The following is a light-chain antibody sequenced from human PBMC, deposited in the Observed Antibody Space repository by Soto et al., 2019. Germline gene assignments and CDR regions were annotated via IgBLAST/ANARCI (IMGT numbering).Light chain of an antibody. CDR2: DVS. CDR1: SSDVGGYNY. CDR3: SSYTSSSTVL. J-gene: IGLJ2*01. Sequence: QSALTQPASVSGSPGQSVTISCTGTSSDVGGYNYVSWYQHHPAKAPKLMIFDVSNRPSWVSYRFSGSKSGNTASLTISGLQAEDEADYYCSSYTSSSTVLFGGGTKLTVL. V-gene: IGLV2-14*03.